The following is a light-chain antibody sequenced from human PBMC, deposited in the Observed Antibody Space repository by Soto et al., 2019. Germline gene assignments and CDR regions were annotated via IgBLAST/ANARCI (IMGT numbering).Light chain of an antibody. CDR2: EGS. V-gene: IGLV2-23*01. CDR3: CSYAGDNTVL. J-gene: IGLJ3*02. Sequence: QSVLTQPASVSGSPGQSITISCTGTSSDDGSYNLVSWYQQHPGKAPKLMIYEGSKRPSGVSNRFSASKSGDTASLTISGLQAEDEADYYCCSYAGDNTVLFGGGTKVTVL. CDR1: SSDDGSYNL.